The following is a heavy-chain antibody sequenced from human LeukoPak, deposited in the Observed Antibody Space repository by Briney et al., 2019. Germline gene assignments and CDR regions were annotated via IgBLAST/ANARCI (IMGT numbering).Heavy chain of an antibody. CDR1: GGSISSSGYY. J-gene: IGHJ3*02. D-gene: IGHD5-12*01. CDR3: ARHSRSGYGDYESAFDI. Sequence: SETLSLTCIVSGGSISSSGYYWDWIRQPPGKGLEWIGNFYYTGSTYYNPSLKSRITISVDTSKSQFSLKLRSVTAADTAVYYCARHSRSGYGDYESAFDIWGQGTMASVSS. V-gene: IGHV4-39*01. CDR2: FYYTGST.